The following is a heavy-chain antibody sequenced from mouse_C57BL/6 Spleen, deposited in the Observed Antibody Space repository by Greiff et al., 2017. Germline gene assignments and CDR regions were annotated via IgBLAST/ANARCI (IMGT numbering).Heavy chain of an antibody. V-gene: IGHV5-6*01. D-gene: IGHD4-1*01. CDR2: ISSGGSYT. Sequence: EVHLVESGGDLVKPGGSLKLSCAASGFTFSSYGMSWVRQTPDKRLEWVATISSGGSYTYYPDSVKGRFTISRDNAKNTLYLQMSSLKSEDTAMYYCARQLGRGYYFDYWGQGTTLTVSS. CDR1: GFTFSSYG. J-gene: IGHJ2*01. CDR3: ARQLGRGYYFDY.